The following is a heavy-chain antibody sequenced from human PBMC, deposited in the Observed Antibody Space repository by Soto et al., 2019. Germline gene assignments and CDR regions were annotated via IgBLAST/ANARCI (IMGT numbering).Heavy chain of an antibody. CDR2: IYHSGST. Sequence: SETLSLTCTVSGGSIGSGGYSWSWIRQPPGKGLEWIGYIYHSGSTYYNPSLKSRVTISLDRSKNHFSLKLSSVSAADTAVYYCARAQWLVLDYWGQGTLVTV. CDR1: GGSIGSGGYS. D-gene: IGHD6-19*01. V-gene: IGHV4-30-2*01. J-gene: IGHJ4*02. CDR3: ARAQWLVLDY.